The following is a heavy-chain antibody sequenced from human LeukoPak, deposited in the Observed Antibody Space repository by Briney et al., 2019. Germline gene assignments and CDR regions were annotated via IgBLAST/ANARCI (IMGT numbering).Heavy chain of an antibody. V-gene: IGHV3-23*01. CDR1: GFTFSSCA. CDR2: ISGSGGGV. Sequence: PGGSLRLSCAASGFTFSSCAMSWVRQAPGKGLEWVSAISGSGGGVYYADSVKGLFTISRDNSKNTLYLQMNSLRADDTALYYCAKGSSGWPEVGWGIDYWGQGTLVTVSS. J-gene: IGHJ4*02. CDR3: AKGSSGWPEVGWGIDY. D-gene: IGHD6-19*01.